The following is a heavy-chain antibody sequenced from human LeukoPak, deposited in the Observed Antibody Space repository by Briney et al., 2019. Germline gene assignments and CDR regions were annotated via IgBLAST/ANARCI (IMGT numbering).Heavy chain of an antibody. J-gene: IGHJ4*02. CDR1: GFTFSSYW. D-gene: IGHD3-3*01. V-gene: IGHV3-7*04. CDR3: VRATRVADY. CDR2: IKPDGSEK. Sequence: GGSLRLSCAASGFTFSSYWMSWVRQAAGKGLEWVADIKPDGSEKAYVDFVKGRFTMSRDNAKNSLYLQMNSLRDEDTAVYYCVRATRVADYWGQGTLVTVSS.